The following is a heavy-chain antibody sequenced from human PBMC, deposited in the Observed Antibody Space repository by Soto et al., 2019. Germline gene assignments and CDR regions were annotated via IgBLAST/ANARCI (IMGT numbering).Heavy chain of an antibody. D-gene: IGHD6-13*01. CDR2: IWNDGSNS. J-gene: IGHJ6*02. Sequence: QVQLVESGGGVVQPGRSLRLSCAASGFTFNNYGMHWVRQAPGKGLEWLAVIWNDGSNSSYANSVKGRFTISRDNSKKTLYLRMSSLRAEDTAVYYCARRQIPPPTRGAANARGGMDVWGQGTTVTVSS. V-gene: IGHV3-33*01. CDR3: ARRQIPPPTRGAANARGGMDV. CDR1: GFTFNNYG.